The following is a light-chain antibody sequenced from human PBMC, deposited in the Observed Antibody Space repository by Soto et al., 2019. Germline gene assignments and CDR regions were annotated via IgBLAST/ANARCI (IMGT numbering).Light chain of an antibody. V-gene: IGKV1-39*01. CDR2: AAS. CDR3: QQSYSTLWT. J-gene: IGKJ1*01. CDR1: QSISSY. Sequence: DIQMTQSPSSLSASVGDRVTMTFRASQSISSYLNWYQQKPGKAPKLLIYAASSLQSGVPSRFSGSGSGTDFTLTISSLQPEDFATYYCQQSYSTLWTFGQGTKVDI.